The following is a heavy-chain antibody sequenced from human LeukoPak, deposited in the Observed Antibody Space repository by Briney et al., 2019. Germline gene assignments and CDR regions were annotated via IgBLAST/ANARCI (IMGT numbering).Heavy chain of an antibody. V-gene: IGHV3-43*02. Sequence: GGSLRLSCAASGFTFDDYAMHWVRQAPGKGLEWVSLISGDGGSTYYAASVKGRFTISRDNSKNSLYLQMNSLRTEDTALYYRAKDFSSYGSGSYCSFDYWGQGTLVTVSS. CDR1: GFTFDDYA. CDR3: AKDFSSYGSGSYCSFDY. CDR2: ISGDGGST. J-gene: IGHJ4*02. D-gene: IGHD3-10*01.